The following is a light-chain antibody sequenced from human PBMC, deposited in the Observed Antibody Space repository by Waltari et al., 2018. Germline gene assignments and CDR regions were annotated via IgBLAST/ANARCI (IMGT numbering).Light chain of an antibody. V-gene: IGKV1-12*01. CDR3: LQYSSSPLT. CDR1: QSLSNW. J-gene: IGKJ4*01. CDR2: KAS. Sequence: DIQMTQSPSSLSASVGDTVTITCRASQSLSNWLAWYQQKPGKAPNLLIYKASSLQSGGPSRFSGSGSGTDFTLTISSLQPEDFATYYCLQYSSSPLTFGGGTKVEIK.